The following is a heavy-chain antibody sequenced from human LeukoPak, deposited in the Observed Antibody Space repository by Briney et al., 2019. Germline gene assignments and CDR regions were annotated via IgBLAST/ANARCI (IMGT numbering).Heavy chain of an antibody. CDR3: ARDPYLRDGYNLPDYFDY. CDR1: GYTFTGYY. J-gene: IGHJ4*02. CDR2: INPNSGGT. D-gene: IGHD5-24*01. V-gene: IGHV1-2*02. Sequence: GASVKVSCKASGYTFTGYYMHWVRQAPGQGLEWMGWINPNSGGTNYAQKFQGRVTMTRDTSISTAYMELSRLRSDDTAVYYCARDPYLRDGYNLPDYFDYWGQGTLVTVSS.